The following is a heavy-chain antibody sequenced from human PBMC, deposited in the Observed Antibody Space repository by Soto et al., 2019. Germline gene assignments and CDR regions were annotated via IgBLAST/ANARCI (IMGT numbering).Heavy chain of an antibody. CDR2: INAGNGNT. V-gene: IGHV1-3*01. J-gene: IGHJ5*02. D-gene: IGHD6-13*01. CDR1: GYTFTSYA. Sequence: ASVKVSCKASGYTFTSYAMHWVRQAPGQRLEWMGWINAGNGNTKYSQKFQGRVTITRDTSASTAYMELSSLRSEDTAVYYCARDPSTKQQMVLNPLYGWFDPWGQGTLVTVSS. CDR3: ARDPSTKQQMVLNPLYGWFDP.